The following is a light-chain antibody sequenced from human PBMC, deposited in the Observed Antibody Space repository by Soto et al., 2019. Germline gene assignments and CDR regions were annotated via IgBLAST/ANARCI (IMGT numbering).Light chain of an antibody. CDR2: EVT. CDR3: SSYATGNNYV. J-gene: IGLJ7*01. CDR1: SSDVGGYNH. V-gene: IGLV2-8*01. Sequence: QSALTQPPSASGSPGQSVTISCTGTSSDVGGYNHVSWYQQHPGKAPKVVIYEVTKRPSGVPDRFSGSKSGNTASLTVSGLQAEDGADYYCSSYATGNNYVFGSGTQLTVL.